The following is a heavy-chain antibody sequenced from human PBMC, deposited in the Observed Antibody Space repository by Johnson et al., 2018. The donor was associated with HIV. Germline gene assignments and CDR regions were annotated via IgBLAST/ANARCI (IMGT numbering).Heavy chain of an antibody. D-gene: IGHD3-9*01. J-gene: IGHJ3*01. CDR2: VNWNGDST. V-gene: IGHV3-20*04. CDR3: AIHYDILTDPDAFDV. CDR1: GFTLDDYG. Sequence: VQLVESGVGVVRPGGSLRLSCEASGFTLDDYGMTWVRQAPGKGLEWVSGVNWNGDSTGYADSVKGRFSISRDNAKNSLYLQMNSLRAEDTALYYCAIHYDILTDPDAFDVWGQGTMVTVSS.